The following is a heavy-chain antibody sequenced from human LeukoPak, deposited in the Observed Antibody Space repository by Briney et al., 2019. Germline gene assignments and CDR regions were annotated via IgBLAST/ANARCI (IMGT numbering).Heavy chain of an antibody. CDR3: AKGVSAVVPHALDS. J-gene: IGHJ4*02. CDR1: GFTFSTCA. CDR2: ISGGGRST. Sequence: GGSLRLSCAASGFTFSTCAMSWVRQAPGKGLEWVSTISGGGRSTDYADSVKGQFTISRDNSKNTLYLQMNSLRAEDTAVYYCAKGVSAVVPHALDSWGQGTLVTVSS. D-gene: IGHD2-15*01. V-gene: IGHV3-23*01.